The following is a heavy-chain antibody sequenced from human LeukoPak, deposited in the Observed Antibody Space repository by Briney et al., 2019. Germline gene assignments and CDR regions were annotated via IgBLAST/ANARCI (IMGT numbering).Heavy chain of an antibody. D-gene: IGHD3-10*01. CDR2: IYDSGST. Sequence: SETLSLTCTVSGGSISSYYWSWIRQPPGRGLEWIGYIYDSGSTNYNPSLKSRVTISLDTSKKQFSLKLTSVTATDTAVFYCARHYYGSGSSPMGVWGQGTTVTVSS. J-gene: IGHJ6*02. CDR1: GGSISSYY. V-gene: IGHV4-59*08. CDR3: ARHYYGSGSSPMGV.